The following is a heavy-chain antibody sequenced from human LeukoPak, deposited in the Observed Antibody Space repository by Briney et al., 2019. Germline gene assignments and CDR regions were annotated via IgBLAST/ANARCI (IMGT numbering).Heavy chain of an antibody. CDR3: AKEVIDYGGNPWYYFDY. CDR1: GFTFSSYG. Sequence: GRSLRLSCAASGFTFSSYGMHWVRQAPGKGLEWVAVISYDGSNKYYADPVKGRFTISRDNSKNTLYLQMNSLRAEDTAVYYCAKEVIDYGGNPWYYFDYWGQGTLVTVSS. V-gene: IGHV3-30*18. D-gene: IGHD4-23*01. J-gene: IGHJ4*02. CDR2: ISYDGSNK.